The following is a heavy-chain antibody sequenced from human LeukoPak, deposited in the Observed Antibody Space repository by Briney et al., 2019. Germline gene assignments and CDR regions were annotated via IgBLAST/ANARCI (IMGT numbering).Heavy chain of an antibody. CDR1: GGSISSSNW. Sequence: SETLSLTCAVSGGSISSSNWWSWVRQPPGKGLAWIGEIYHSGSTNYNPSLRSRVTISVDKSKNLFSLKLSSVTAADTAVYYCARDRLWPRGGFDYWGQGTLVTVSS. CDR3: ARDRLWPRGGFDY. V-gene: IGHV4-4*02. CDR2: IYHSGST. J-gene: IGHJ4*02. D-gene: IGHD5-18*01.